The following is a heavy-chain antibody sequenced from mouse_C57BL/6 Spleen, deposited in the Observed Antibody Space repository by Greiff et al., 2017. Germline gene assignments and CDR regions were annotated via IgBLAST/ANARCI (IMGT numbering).Heavy chain of an antibody. V-gene: IGHV14-4*01. CDR3: TTMGTGTVFDY. J-gene: IGHJ2*01. CDR2: IDPENGDT. D-gene: IGHD1-1*01. CDR1: GFNIKDDY. Sequence: EVKLMESGAELVRPGASVKLSCTASGFNIKDDYMHWVKQRPEQGLEWIGWIDPENGDTEYASKFQGKATITADTSSNTAYLQLSSLTSDDTAVYYCTTMGTGTVFDYWGQGTTLTVSA.